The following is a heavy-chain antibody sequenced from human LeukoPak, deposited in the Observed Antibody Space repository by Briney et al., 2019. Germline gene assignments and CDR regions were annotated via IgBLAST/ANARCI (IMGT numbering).Heavy chain of an antibody. CDR1: GYSFTSYW. J-gene: IGHJ6*02. CDR2: IYPGESDT. V-gene: IGHV5-51*01. Sequence: GESLKISCKGSGYSFTSYWIGWVRQLPGKGLEWMGIIYPGESDTRYSPSFQGQVTISADKSISTAYLQWSSLKASDTAMYYCARTVYDIFTGLWGMDVWGQGTTATVSS. CDR3: ARTVYDIFTGLWGMDV. D-gene: IGHD3-9*01.